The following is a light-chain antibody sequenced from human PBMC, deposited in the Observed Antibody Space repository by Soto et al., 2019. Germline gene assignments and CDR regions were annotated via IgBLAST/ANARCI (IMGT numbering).Light chain of an antibody. Sequence: QSALTQPPSASGSPGQSVTISCTGTSSDVGGYNYVSWYQQHPGKAPKLMIYEVTKRPSGVPDRFSGSKSGNTASLTVSGLLAEDEADYYCSSYTSSSTPVVFGGGTKLTVL. CDR2: EVT. J-gene: IGLJ2*01. V-gene: IGLV2-8*01. CDR3: SSYTSSSTPVV. CDR1: SSDVGGYNY.